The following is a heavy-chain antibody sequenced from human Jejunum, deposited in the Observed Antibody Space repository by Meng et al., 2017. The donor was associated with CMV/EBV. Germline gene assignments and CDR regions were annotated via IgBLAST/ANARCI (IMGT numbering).Heavy chain of an antibody. CDR1: YA. Sequence: YAMSWVRQAPGKGLEWVSFVGVSGSTTYYADSVRGRFTISRDNSDNMLYLQMNSLRGEGTAVYYCAKGFTTFGLVIPFLYYGMDVWGQGTTVTVSS. D-gene: IGHD3/OR15-3a*01. J-gene: IGHJ6*02. CDR3: AKGFTTFGLVIPFLYYGMDV. CDR2: VGVSGSTT. V-gene: IGHV3-23*01.